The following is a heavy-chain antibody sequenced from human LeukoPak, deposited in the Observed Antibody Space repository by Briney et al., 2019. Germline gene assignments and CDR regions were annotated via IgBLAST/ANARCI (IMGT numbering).Heavy chain of an antibody. V-gene: IGHV4-59*01. D-gene: IGHD3-22*01. Sequence: SETLSLTCTVSGGSISSYYWSWIRQPPGKGLEWIGYIYYSGSTNYNPSLKSRVTISVDTSKNQFSVKLGSVTAADTAVYYCARGSRSTYYDSSGQYFQHWGQGTLVTVSS. CDR3: ARGSRSTYYDSSGQYFQH. CDR2: IYYSGST. CDR1: GGSISSYY. J-gene: IGHJ1*01.